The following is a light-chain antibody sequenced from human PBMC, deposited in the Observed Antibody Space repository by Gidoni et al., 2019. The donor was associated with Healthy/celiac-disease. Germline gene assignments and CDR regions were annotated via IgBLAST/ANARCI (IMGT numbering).Light chain of an antibody. CDR2: AAS. CDR1: QSISSY. CDR3: QQSYSTPWT. Sequence: DIQMTQSPSSLSASVGDRVTITCRASQSISSYLNWYQQKPGKAPKLLIYAASSLQSGVPSRLSGSGSGTDFTLTISSLQPEDFATYYCQQSYSTPWTFGQGTKWKSN. V-gene: IGKV1-39*01. J-gene: IGKJ1*01.